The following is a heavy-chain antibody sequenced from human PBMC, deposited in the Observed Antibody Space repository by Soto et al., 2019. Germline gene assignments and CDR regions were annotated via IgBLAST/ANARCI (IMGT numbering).Heavy chain of an antibody. V-gene: IGHV4-34*01. Sequence: KTSETVSLTCAVYGGSFSGYYWSWIRQPPGKGLEWIGEINHSGSTNYNPSLKSRVTISADTSKNQFSLKLSSVTAADTAVYYCASRIAARPVDYWGQGTLVTVSS. CDR1: GGSFSGYY. J-gene: IGHJ4*02. CDR3: ASRIAARPVDY. CDR2: INHSGST. D-gene: IGHD6-6*01.